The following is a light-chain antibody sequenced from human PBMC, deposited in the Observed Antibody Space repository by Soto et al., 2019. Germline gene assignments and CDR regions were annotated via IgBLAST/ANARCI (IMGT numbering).Light chain of an antibody. CDR2: DAS. J-gene: IGKJ4*01. Sequence: EIVLTQSPATLSLSPGERATLSCRASQSVSGSLAWYQQKPGQAPRLLMYDASNRATGIPARFSGSGSGTDFTLTISSLEPEDFAVYYCQQRSAFGGGTKVEIK. CDR3: QQRSA. V-gene: IGKV3-11*01. CDR1: QSVSGS.